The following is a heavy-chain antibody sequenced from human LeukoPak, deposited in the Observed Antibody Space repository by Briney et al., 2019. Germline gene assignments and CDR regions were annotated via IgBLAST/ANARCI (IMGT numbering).Heavy chain of an antibody. D-gene: IGHD6-19*01. CDR1: GGSISSSSYY. CDR3: ATERRYSSGRWDYYFDY. CDR2: INHSGGT. V-gene: IGHV4-39*07. Sequence: PSETLSLTCTVSGGSISSSSYYWGWIRQPPGKGLEWIGEINHSGGTNYNPSLKSRVTISVDTPKNQFSLKLSSVTAADTAVYYCATERRYSSGRWDYYFDYWGQGTLVTVSS. J-gene: IGHJ4*02.